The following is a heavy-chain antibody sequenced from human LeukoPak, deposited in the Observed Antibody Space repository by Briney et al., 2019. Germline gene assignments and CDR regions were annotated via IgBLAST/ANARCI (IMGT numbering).Heavy chain of an antibody. D-gene: IGHD1-26*01. J-gene: IGHJ4*02. Sequence: ASVKVSCKASGYTFTGYYMHWVRQAPGQGLEWMGWINPNSGGTNYAQKFQGRVTMTRDTSISTAYMELRSLRSDDTAVYYCARDPPRYSGSYSFDYWGQGTLVTVSS. CDR2: INPNSGGT. CDR1: GYTFTGYY. CDR3: ARDPPRYSGSYSFDY. V-gene: IGHV1-2*02.